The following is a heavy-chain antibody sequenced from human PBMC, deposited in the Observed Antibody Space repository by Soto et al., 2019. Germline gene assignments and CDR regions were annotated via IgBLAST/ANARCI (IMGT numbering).Heavy chain of an antibody. CDR3: AGPRGDGYNTPDY. CDR1: GGTFSSYT. V-gene: IGHV1-69*02. D-gene: IGHD5-12*01. Sequence: QVQLVQSGAEVKKPGSSVKVSCKASGGTFSSYTISWVRQSPVQVLEWMGRIIPILGIANYAQKFQGRVTINADKASSTGYMELSSLRSADTAVSYCAGPRGDGYNTPDYWGQGTLVTVSS. J-gene: IGHJ4*02. CDR2: IIPILGIA.